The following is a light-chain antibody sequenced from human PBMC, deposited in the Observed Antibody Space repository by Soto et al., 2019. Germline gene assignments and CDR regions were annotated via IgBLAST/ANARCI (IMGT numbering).Light chain of an antibody. CDR2: GAS. Sequence: EIVLTQSPGTLSLSPGERATLSCRASQSVSSNYIAWYQQNPGQAPRLLIYGASTRATGIPDRFSGSGSGTDCTLTISRLEPEDFAVYLCQQYGRSSTFAFGQGTKVEIK. J-gene: IGKJ2*01. CDR1: QSVSSNY. V-gene: IGKV3-20*01. CDR3: QQYGRSSTFA.